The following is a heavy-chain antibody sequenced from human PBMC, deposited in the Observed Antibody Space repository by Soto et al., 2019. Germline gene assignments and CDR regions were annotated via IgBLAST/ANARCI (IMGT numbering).Heavy chain of an antibody. CDR1: GFTFSSYG. CDR3: ARVAAAGTGLDY. CDR2: IWYDGSNK. D-gene: IGHD6-13*01. Sequence: QVQLVESGGGVVQPGRSLRLSCAASGFTFSSYGMHWVRQAPGKGLEWVAVIWYDGSNKYYADSVKGRFTISRDNSKNTLYLQMNSLRAEDTAVYCCARVAAAGTGLDYWGQGTLVTVSS. J-gene: IGHJ4*02. V-gene: IGHV3-33*01.